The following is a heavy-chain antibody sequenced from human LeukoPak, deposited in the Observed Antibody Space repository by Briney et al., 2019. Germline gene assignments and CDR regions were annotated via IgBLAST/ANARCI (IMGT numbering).Heavy chain of an antibody. D-gene: IGHD3-22*01. CDR1: EFTFGDYA. Sequence: GGSLRLSCTASEFTFGDYAMGWLRQAPGKGLEWVGFIRSKTYSRTTLHGASVKGRFSISRDDSKSIAYLQMNNLKTEGTGVYYCIRQGWDDGSAYYDYWGQGALVTVSS. CDR3: IRQGWDDGSAYYDY. V-gene: IGHV3-49*03. J-gene: IGHJ4*02. CDR2: IRSKTYSRTT.